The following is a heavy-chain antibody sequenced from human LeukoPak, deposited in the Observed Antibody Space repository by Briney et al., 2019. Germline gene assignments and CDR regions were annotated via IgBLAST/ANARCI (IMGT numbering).Heavy chain of an antibody. D-gene: IGHD5-18*01. Sequence: GRSLRLSCAASGFTFSSYAMHWVRQAPGKGLEWVAVISYDGSNKYYADSVKGRFTISRDNSKNALYLQMNSLRAEDTAVYYCARDRDTAMVLDYWGQGTLVTVSS. CDR1: GFTFSSYA. CDR3: ARDRDTAMVLDY. V-gene: IGHV3-30-3*01. CDR2: ISYDGSNK. J-gene: IGHJ4*02.